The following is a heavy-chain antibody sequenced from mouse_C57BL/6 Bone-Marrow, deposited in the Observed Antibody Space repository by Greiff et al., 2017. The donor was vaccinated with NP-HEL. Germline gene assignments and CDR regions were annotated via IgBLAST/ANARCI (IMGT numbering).Heavy chain of an antibody. V-gene: IGHV5-6*01. CDR1: GFTFSSYG. J-gene: IGHJ3*01. CDR2: ISSGGSYT. CDR3: ARRDYAWFAY. Sequence: EVHLVESGGDLVKPGGSLKLSCAASGFTFSSYGMSWVRQTPDKRLEWVATISSGGSYTYYPDSVKGRFTISRDNAKNTLYLQMSSLKSEDTAMYYCARRDYAWFAYWGQGTLVTVSA. D-gene: IGHD1-1*01.